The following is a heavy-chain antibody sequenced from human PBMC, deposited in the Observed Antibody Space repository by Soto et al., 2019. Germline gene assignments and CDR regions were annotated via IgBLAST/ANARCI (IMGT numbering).Heavy chain of an antibody. D-gene: IGHD3-10*01. CDR3: ARGVGRWLGTSYYFMDV. CDR1: GCSISDYY. V-gene: IGHV4-59*01. CDR2: VHFSGST. Sequence: SETLSLTCTFSGCSISDYYWSWIRQPPGKGLEWIGNVHFSGSTKYNPSLKSRVTLSVDTSKNHFSLKLSSVTAADTAVYYCARGVGRWLGTSYYFMDVWGKGTTVTVSS. J-gene: IGHJ6*03.